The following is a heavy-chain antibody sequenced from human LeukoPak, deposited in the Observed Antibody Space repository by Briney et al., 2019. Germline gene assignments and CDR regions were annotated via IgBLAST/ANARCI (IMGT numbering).Heavy chain of an antibody. CDR3: ASYITPSAFDI. J-gene: IGHJ3*02. CDR2: IIPILGIA. D-gene: IGHD2-2*01. CDR1: GGTFSSYV. Sequence: GASVKVSCKASGGTFSSYVISWVRQDPGQGLEWMGRIIPILGIANYAQKFQGRVTITADKSTSTAYMELSSLRSEDTAVYYCASYITPSAFDIWGQGTMVTVSS. V-gene: IGHV1-69*04.